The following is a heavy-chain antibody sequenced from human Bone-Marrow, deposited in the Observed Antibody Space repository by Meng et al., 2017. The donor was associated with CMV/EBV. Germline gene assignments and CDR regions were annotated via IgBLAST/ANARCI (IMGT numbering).Heavy chain of an antibody. D-gene: IGHD2-15*01. J-gene: IGHJ4*02. V-gene: IGHV4-59*01. CDR1: GASISSYY. CDR2: IYYGGST. CDR3: ARGGGSSDD. Sequence: SETLSLTCTVSGASISSYYWSWIRQPPGKGLVWIGYIYYGGSTNYNPSHKSRVTITVDTTKKEYPLRLSSVTAADTAEYYWARGGGSSDDWGQGTLVTGSS.